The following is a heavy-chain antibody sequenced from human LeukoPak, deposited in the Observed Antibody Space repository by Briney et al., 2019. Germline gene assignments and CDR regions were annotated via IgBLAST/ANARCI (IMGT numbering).Heavy chain of an antibody. V-gene: IGHV3-23*01. J-gene: IGHJ2*01. CDR2: ISGGGGST. CDR3: ASGPVDYGDYWYFDL. CDR1: GFTFSSYA. D-gene: IGHD4-17*01. Sequence: PGGSLRLSCAASGFTFSSYAMSWVRQAPGKGLEWVSLISGGGGSTYYADSVKGWFTISRDNSKNTLYLQMNSLRAEDTAVYYCASGPVDYGDYWYFDLWGRGTLVTVSS.